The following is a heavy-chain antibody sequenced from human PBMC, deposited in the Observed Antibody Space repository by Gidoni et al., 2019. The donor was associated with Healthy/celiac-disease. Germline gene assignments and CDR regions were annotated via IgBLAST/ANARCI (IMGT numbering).Heavy chain of an antibody. D-gene: IGHD6-13*01. J-gene: IGHJ4*02. Sequence: PLVESAGGLVQPGRSLRLSCTAYGFSFGDYAMRWCSQTPGKGLEWVGFIRSKANGGTREYAASVKGRFTISRDDSKSIAYLKMNSLKNEDTAVYYCTRDRFVAAADHFDYWGQGTLVTVSS. CDR2: IRSKANGGTR. CDR3: TRDRFVAAADHFDY. CDR1: GFSFGDYA. V-gene: IGHV3-49*03.